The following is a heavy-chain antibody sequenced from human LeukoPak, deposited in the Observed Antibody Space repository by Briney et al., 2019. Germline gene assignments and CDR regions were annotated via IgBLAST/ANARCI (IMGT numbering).Heavy chain of an antibody. CDR1: GYTFTSYG. D-gene: IGHD2-2*03. CDR3: ARVGGDCSSTSCYIDP. CDR2: ISAYNGNT. V-gene: IGHV1-18*01. Sequence: ASVKASCQASGYTFTSYGISWVRQAPGQGLEWMGWISAYNGNTNYAQKLQGRVTMTTDTSTSTAYMELRSLRSDDTAVYYCARVGGDCSSTSCYIDPWEERPLVTVSS. J-gene: IGHJ5*02.